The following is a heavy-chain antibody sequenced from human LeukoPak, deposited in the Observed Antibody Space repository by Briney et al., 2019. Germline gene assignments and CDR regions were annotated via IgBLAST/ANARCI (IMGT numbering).Heavy chain of an antibody. J-gene: IGHJ4*02. CDR1: GYSFTSYY. CDR2: INPNYGGT. Sequence: ASVKVSCKASGYSFTSYYIHWVRQAPGQGLEWMGMINPNYGGTAYAQMFKGGVTLTRDTSTSTVYMELSSLKSEDTAVYFCARDQGRTADYVWGSYLDYWGQGALVTVSS. D-gene: IGHD3-16*01. CDR3: ARDQGRTADYVWGSYLDY. V-gene: IGHV1-46*01.